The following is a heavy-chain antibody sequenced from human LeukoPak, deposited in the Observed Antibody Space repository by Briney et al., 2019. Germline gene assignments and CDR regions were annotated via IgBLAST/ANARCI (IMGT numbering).Heavy chain of an antibody. J-gene: IGHJ4*02. Sequence: GGSLRLSCAASGFTFSSYWMHWVRQAPGKGLEWVSIIYSGGSRYYADSVKGRFTISRDNSKNTLYLQMNTLRAEDTAVYYCARYKTAGDYFDYWGQGTLVTVSS. D-gene: IGHD2-21*02. CDR1: GFTFSSYW. CDR2: IYSGGSR. V-gene: IGHV3-53*01. CDR3: ARYKTAGDYFDY.